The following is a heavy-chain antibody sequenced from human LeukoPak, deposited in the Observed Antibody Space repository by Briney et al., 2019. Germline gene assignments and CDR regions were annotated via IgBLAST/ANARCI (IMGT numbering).Heavy chain of an antibody. D-gene: IGHD2-15*01. CDR3: ASLPNCSGGGCFRGSNYLDY. CDR1: GGSISSYY. CDR2: MYYSGST. Sequence: SQTLSLTCTVSGGSISSYYWTWIRQPPGKGLEWIGYMYYSGSTNYNPSLKSRVTISVDTSKNQFSLKLRSVTAADTAVYFCASLPNCSGGGCFRGSNYLDYWGQGTLVTVSS. J-gene: IGHJ4*02. V-gene: IGHV4-59*01.